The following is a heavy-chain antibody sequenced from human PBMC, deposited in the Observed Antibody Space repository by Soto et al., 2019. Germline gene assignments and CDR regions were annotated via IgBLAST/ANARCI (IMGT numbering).Heavy chain of an antibody. CDR1: GYTYTSYY. CDR2: INPSGGST. J-gene: IGHJ3*02. D-gene: IGHD3-10*01. V-gene: IGHV1-46*01. CDR3: ARVGSSGAFDI. Sequence: ASVKVSCKASGYTYTSYYMHWVRQAPGQGLEWMGIINPSGGSTSYAQKFQGRVTMTRDTSTSTVYMELSSLRSEDTAVYYCARVGSSGAFDIWGQGTMVTVSS.